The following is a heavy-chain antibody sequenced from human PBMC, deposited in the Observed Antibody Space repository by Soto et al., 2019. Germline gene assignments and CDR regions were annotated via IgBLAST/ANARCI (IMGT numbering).Heavy chain of an antibody. D-gene: IGHD4-17*01. CDR2: ISAYNGNT. Sequence: QVQLVQSGAEVKKPGASVKVSCKASGYTFTSYGISWVRQAPGQGLEWMGWISAYNGNTNYAQKLQGRVTMTTDTSTSTAYMELRSRRSDDTAVYYCARDYGDSMVGVYGVGWFDPWRQGTLVTVSS. CDR1: GYTFTSYG. CDR3: ARDYGDSMVGVYGVGWFDP. J-gene: IGHJ5*02. V-gene: IGHV1-18*01.